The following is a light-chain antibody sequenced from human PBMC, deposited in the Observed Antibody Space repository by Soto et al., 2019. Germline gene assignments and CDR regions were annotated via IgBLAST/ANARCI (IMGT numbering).Light chain of an antibody. V-gene: IGKV3-20*01. CDR1: QSVSSSL. Sequence: EIVLTQSPGTLSLSPGERAILSCRASQSVSSSLIAWYQQKPGQAPRPLISAASSLQSGVPSRFSGSGSGTDFTLTIGSLQPEDFSTYYCQQSYRTPYTFGQGTKVDIK. CDR3: QQSYRTPYT. CDR2: AAS. J-gene: IGKJ2*01.